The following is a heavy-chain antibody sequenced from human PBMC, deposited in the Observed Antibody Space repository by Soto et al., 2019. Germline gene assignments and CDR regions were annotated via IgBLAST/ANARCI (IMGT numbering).Heavy chain of an antibody. D-gene: IGHD6-19*01. V-gene: IGHV4-39*01. CDR2: IYFSGST. CDR1: GGSIRSSSYY. CDR3: ARIAVAGSPHFDY. J-gene: IGHJ4*02. Sequence: PSETLSLTCTASGGSIRSSSYYWGWIRQPPGKGLEWIGTIYFSGSTYYNPSLKSRVTMSVDTSKNQFSLKLSSVTAADTAVYYCARIAVAGSPHFDYWGQGTLVTVSS.